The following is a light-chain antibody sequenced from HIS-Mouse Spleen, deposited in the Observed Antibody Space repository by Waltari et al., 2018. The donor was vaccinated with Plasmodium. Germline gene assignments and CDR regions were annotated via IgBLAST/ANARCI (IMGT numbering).Light chain of an antibody. CDR3: QTWGTGMGV. V-gene: IGLV4-69*01. Sequence: QLVLTQSPSASASLGASVKLTCTLSSGHSSYAIAWHQQQPEKGPRYLMKLNSDGSHSKGDGIPDRFSGSSSGAERYLTISSLQSEDVADYYCQTWGTGMGVFGGGTKLTVL. J-gene: IGLJ2*01. CDR1: SGHSSYA. CDR2: LNSDGSH.